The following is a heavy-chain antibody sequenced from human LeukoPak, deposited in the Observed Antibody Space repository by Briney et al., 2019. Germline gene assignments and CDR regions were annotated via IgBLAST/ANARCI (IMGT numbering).Heavy chain of an antibody. J-gene: IGHJ4*02. V-gene: IGHV3-21*01. D-gene: IGHD5-12*01. Sequence: GGSLRLSCAASGFTFSSYSVNWVRQAPGKGLEWVSSISSSSSYIYYADSVKGRFTISRDNAKNSLYLQMNSLRAEDTAVYYCARGGTYSGYGAYYFDYWGQGTLVTVSS. CDR2: ISSSSSYI. CDR1: GFTFSSYS. CDR3: ARGGTYSGYGAYYFDY.